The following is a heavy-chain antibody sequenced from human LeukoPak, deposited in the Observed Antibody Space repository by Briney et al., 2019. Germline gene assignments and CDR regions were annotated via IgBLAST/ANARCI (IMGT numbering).Heavy chain of an antibody. D-gene: IGHD3-3*01. Sequence: GGSLRLSCTASGFTFGDYAMSWVRQAPGKGLEWVGFIRSKAYGGTTEYAASVKGRFTISRDDSKSIAYLQMNSLKTEDTAVYYCTRAGDFWSGYSNYYMDVWGKGTTVTVSS. CDR1: GFTFGDYA. CDR3: TRAGDFWSGYSNYYMDV. CDR2: IRSKAYGGTT. V-gene: IGHV3-49*04. J-gene: IGHJ6*03.